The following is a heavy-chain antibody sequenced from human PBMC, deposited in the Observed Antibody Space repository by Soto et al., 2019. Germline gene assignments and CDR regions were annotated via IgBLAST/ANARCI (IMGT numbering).Heavy chain of an antibody. V-gene: IGHV1-2*04. Sequence: GASVKVSCKASGYTFTGYYMHWVQQAPGQGLEWMGWINPNSGGTNYAQKFQGWVTMTRDTSISTAYMELSRLRSDDTAVYYCARMSPKYCSGGSCLFDYWGQGTLVTVS. CDR1: GYTFTGYY. CDR3: ARMSPKYCSGGSCLFDY. D-gene: IGHD2-15*01. CDR2: INPNSGGT. J-gene: IGHJ4*02.